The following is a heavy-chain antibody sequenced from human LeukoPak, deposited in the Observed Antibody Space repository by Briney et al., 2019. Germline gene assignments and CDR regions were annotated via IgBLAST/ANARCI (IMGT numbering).Heavy chain of an antibody. CDR3: ARVMSSGWSNWFDP. V-gene: IGHV3-53*01. D-gene: IGHD6-19*01. CDR2: IYSGGST. Sequence: GGSLRLSCAASAFTVSSNYMSWLRQAPGKGLEWVSVIYSGGSTYYADSVKGRFTISRDNSKNTLYLQMNSLRAEDTAVYYCARVMSSGWSNWFDPWGQGTLVTVSS. CDR1: AFTVSSNY. J-gene: IGHJ5*02.